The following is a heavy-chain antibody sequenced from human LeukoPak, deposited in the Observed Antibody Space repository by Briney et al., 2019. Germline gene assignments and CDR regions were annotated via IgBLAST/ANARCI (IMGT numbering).Heavy chain of an antibody. J-gene: IGHJ4*02. Sequence: GGSLRLSCAASGFTFSSYAMSWVRQAPGKGLEWVSAIGGSGGSTYYADSVKGRFTISRDNAKNSLYLQMNSLRAEDTAVYYCARGRTARTTTVTTYFDYWGQGTLVTVSS. D-gene: IGHD4-17*01. V-gene: IGHV3-23*01. CDR3: ARGRTARTTTVTTYFDY. CDR1: GFTFSSYA. CDR2: IGGSGGST.